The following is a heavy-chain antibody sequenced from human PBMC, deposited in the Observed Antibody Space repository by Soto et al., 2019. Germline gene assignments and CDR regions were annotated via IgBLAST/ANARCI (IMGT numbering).Heavy chain of an antibody. CDR1: GFPFNTYA. J-gene: IGHJ5*02. Sequence: PGGSLRLSCEASGFPFNTYAMTWFRQLPGMGLEWVSTTSIGGNTDFAESVRGRFSVSRDNSKNTLYLQMTNLRAEDAAIYFCAKDLRPGLVVPTKSGFAPGGQGT. CDR2: TSIGGNT. CDR3: AKDLRPGLVVPTKSGFAP. D-gene: IGHD3-10*01. V-gene: IGHV3-23*01.